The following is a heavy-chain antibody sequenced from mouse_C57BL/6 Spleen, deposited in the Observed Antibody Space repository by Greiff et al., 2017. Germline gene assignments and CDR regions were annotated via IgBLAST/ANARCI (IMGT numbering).Heavy chain of an antibody. J-gene: IGHJ2*01. CDR1: GYTFTSYW. CDR2: INPSSGYT. D-gene: IGHD2-3*01. CDR3: ARIYDGYYFDD. V-gene: IGHV1-7*01. Sequence: QVQLKESGAELAKPGASVKLSCKASGYTFTSYWMHWVKQRPGQGLEWIGYINPSSGYTKYNQKFKDKATLTADKSSSTAYMQLSSLTYEDSAVYYCARIYDGYYFDDWGQGTTLTVSS.